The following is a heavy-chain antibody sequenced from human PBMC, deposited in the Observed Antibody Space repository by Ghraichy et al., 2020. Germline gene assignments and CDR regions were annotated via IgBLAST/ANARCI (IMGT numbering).Heavy chain of an antibody. V-gene: IGHV4-59*01. Sequence: SETLSLTCTVSGGSISSYYWSWIRQPPGKGLEWIGYIYYSGSTNYNPSLKSRVTISVDTSKNQFSLKLSSVTAADTAVYYCARQIITIFGVAPRGGAFDIWGQGTMVTVSS. CDR1: GGSISSYY. J-gene: IGHJ3*02. D-gene: IGHD3-3*01. CDR3: ARQIITIFGVAPRGGAFDI. CDR2: IYYSGST.